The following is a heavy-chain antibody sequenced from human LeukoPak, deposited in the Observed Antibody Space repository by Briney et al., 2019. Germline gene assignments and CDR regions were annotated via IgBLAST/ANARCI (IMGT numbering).Heavy chain of an antibody. J-gene: IGHJ4*02. Sequence: SETLSLTCSVSGGSISSYYWSWIRQPPGKGLEWIGYIFYSGSTNYNPSLKSRVTISVDTSKNQFSLKLSSVTAADTAVYYCARAPEAAGTFDYWGQGALVTVSS. CDR2: IFYSGST. CDR1: GGSISSYY. V-gene: IGHV4-59*01. D-gene: IGHD6-13*01. CDR3: ARAPEAAGTFDY.